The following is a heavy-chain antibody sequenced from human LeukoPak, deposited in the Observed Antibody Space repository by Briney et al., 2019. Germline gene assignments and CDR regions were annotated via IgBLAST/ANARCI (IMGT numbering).Heavy chain of an antibody. CDR2: ISWNSGSI. Sequence: GGSLRLSCAASGFTFDDYAMHWVRQAPGKGLEWVSGISWNSGSIGYADSVKGRFTISRDNAKNSLYLQMNSLRAEDMALYYCAKSGEWGNAFDIWGQGTMVTVSS. CDR1: GFTFDDYA. D-gene: IGHD3-10*01. J-gene: IGHJ3*02. V-gene: IGHV3-9*03. CDR3: AKSGEWGNAFDI.